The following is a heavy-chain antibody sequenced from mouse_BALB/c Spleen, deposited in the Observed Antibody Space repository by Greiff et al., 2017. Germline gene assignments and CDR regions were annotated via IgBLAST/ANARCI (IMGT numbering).Heavy chain of an antibody. J-gene: IGHJ1*01. D-gene: IGHD1-1*01. CDR1: GYSITSDYA. CDR2: ISYSGST. V-gene: IGHV3-2*02. CDR3: ARKNYYGRGGYFDV. Sequence: DVKLVESGPGLVKPSQSLSLTCTVTGYSITSDYAWNWIRQFPGNKLEWMGYISYSGSTSYNTSLKSRISITRDTSKNQFFLQLNTVTTEDTATYYCARKNYYGRGGYFDVWGAGTTVTVSS.